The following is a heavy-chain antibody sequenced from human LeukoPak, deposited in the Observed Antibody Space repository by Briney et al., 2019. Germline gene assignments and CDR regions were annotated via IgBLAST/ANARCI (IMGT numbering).Heavy chain of an antibody. CDR3: ARPPGYYGSGSYYSLDY. Sequence: PGGSLRLSCAASGFTFSTYGMHWVRQAPSKGLEWVAFITNEGSNKYYTDSVKGRFTISRDNSKNTLYLQMNSLRAEDTAVYYCARPPGYYGSGSYYSLDYWGQGTLVTVSS. D-gene: IGHD3-10*01. CDR1: GFTFSTYG. J-gene: IGHJ4*02. CDR2: ITNEGSNK. V-gene: IGHV3-30*19.